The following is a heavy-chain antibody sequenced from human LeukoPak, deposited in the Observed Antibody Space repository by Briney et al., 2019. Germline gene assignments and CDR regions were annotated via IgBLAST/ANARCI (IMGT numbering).Heavy chain of an antibody. Sequence: SETLSLTCTVSGGSISSSSYYWGWIRQPPGKGLEWIGSIYYSGSTYYNPSLKSRVTISVDTSKNQFSLKLSSVTAADTAVYYCARDSPHLDYWGQGTLVTVSS. V-gene: IGHV4-39*02. CDR3: ARDSPHLDY. CDR2: IYYSGST. CDR1: GGSISSSSYY. J-gene: IGHJ4*02.